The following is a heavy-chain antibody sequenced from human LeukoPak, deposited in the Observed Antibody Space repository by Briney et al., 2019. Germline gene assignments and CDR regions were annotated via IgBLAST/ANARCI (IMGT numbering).Heavy chain of an antibody. Sequence: GGSLRLSCAASGFTFSGSVLLWVRQASGRGLEWVAVISYDGSNKYYADSVKSRFTISRDNSKNTLYLQMNSLRAEDTAVYYCARVDSAFDIWGQGTMVTVSS. V-gene: IGHV3-30-3*01. D-gene: IGHD3/OR15-3a*01. CDR3: ARVDSAFDI. CDR1: GFTFSGSV. J-gene: IGHJ3*02. CDR2: ISYDGSNK.